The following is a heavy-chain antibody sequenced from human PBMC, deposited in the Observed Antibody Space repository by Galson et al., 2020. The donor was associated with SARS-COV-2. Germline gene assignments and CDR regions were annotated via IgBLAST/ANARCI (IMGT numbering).Heavy chain of an antibody. CDR1: GFTFSSYA. Sequence: PGGPLRLPCAASGFTFSSYAMSWARQAPGKGLAGVSAVSGSGGSTYNADSVKGRFTISRDNSKNTLYLQMNSLRAEDTALYSCATSWTQLWNKRFDYWGQGTLVTVSS. CDR2: VSGSGGST. CDR3: ATSWTQLWNKRFDY. D-gene: IGHD5-18*01. J-gene: IGHJ4*02. V-gene: IGHV3-23*01.